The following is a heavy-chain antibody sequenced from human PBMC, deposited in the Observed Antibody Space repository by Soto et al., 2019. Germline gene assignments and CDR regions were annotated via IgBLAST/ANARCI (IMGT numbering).Heavy chain of an antibody. V-gene: IGHV3-48*02. J-gene: IGHJ4*02. CDR3: ARDAFDYDATGYHSDY. CDR1: GFTFSNYN. Sequence: EVQLVESGGGLVQPGGSLRLSCGASGFTFSNYNMNWVRQAPGKGLEWVSYISSSGSTTYYADSVKGRFTISRDNAKDSLFLQMNCLRDEDTAVYYCARDAFDYDATGYHSDYWGQGTLVTVSS. D-gene: IGHD3-22*01. CDR2: ISSSGSTT.